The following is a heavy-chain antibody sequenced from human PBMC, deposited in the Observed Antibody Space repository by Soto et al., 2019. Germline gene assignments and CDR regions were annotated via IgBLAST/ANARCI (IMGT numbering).Heavy chain of an antibody. Sequence: SETLSLTCAVSGDSISSYYCMWIRQPPGKGLESIGYLYYGRSANYNPSLKSRVTLSVDTSTNQCSLKLSSVTAADTAVYYCARDNGREQYYDSSGYWYYFDYWGQGTLVTVSS. CDR2: LYYGRSA. V-gene: IGHV4-59*01. CDR3: ARDNGREQYYDSSGYWYYFDY. D-gene: IGHD3-22*01. J-gene: IGHJ4*02. CDR1: GDSISSYY.